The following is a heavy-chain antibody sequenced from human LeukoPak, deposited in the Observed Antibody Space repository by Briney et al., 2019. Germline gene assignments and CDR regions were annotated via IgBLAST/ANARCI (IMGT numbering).Heavy chain of an antibody. J-gene: IGHJ4*02. CDR3: AKRMHSGGQLHHFDF. Sequence: ASVKVSCKASGYTFTSYYVHWVRQAPGQGLEWMGIINPSGGSTSYAQKFQGRVTMTRDTSTSTVYMELSSLRSEDTAIYYCAKRMHSGGQLHHFDFWGQGTLVTVSS. CDR2: INPSGGST. V-gene: IGHV1-46*01. CDR1: GYTFTSYY. D-gene: IGHD3-10*01.